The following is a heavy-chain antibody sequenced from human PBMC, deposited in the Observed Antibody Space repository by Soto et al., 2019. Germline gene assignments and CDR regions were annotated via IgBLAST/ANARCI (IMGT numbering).Heavy chain of an antibody. V-gene: IGHV3-15*07. CDR3: TTSLVPAAIGWFDP. J-gene: IGHJ5*02. D-gene: IGHD2-2*01. Sequence: EVQLVESGGGLVKPGGSLRLSCAASGFTFSNAWMNWVRQAPGKGLEWVGRIKSKTDGGTTDYAAPVKGRFTISRDDSKNTLYLQMNSLKTEDTAVYYCTTSLVPAAIGWFDPWGQGTLVTVSS. CDR1: GFTFSNAW. CDR2: IKSKTDGGTT.